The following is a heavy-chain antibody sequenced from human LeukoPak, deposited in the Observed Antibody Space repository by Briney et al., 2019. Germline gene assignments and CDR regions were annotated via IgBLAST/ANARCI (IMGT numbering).Heavy chain of an antibody. CDR1: GFTFSSYS. J-gene: IGHJ4*02. V-gene: IGHV3-48*04. Sequence: PGGSLRLSCAASGFTFSSYSMNWVRQAPGKGLEWVSYISSSSSTIYYADSVKGRFTISRDNAKNSLYLQMNSLRAEDTAVYYCASYYDSSGYFPEDYWGQGTLVTVSS. CDR2: ISSSSSTI. CDR3: ASYYDSSGYFPEDY. D-gene: IGHD3-22*01.